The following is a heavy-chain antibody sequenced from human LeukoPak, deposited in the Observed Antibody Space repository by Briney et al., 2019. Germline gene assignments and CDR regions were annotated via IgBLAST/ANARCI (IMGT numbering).Heavy chain of an antibody. CDR1: GYSFTSYW. CDR3: ASTITIFGVVLKDAFDI. Sequence: GESLKISCKGSGYSFTSYWIGWVRQIPGKGLEWMGIIYPGDSDTRYSPSIQGQVTISADKSISTAYLQWSSLKASDTAMYYCASTITIFGVVLKDAFDIWGQGTMVTVSS. CDR2: IYPGDSDT. V-gene: IGHV5-51*03. D-gene: IGHD3-3*01. J-gene: IGHJ3*02.